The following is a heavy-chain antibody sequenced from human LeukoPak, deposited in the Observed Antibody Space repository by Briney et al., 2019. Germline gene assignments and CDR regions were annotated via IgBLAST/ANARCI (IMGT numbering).Heavy chain of an antibody. CDR1: GFTFSSYW. V-gene: IGHV3-7*01. J-gene: IGHJ6*02. CDR2: IKQDGSEK. D-gene: IGHD2-2*01. CDR3: ARERVGGYCSSTSCQYYYYGMDV. Sequence: GGSLRLSCAASGFTFSSYWMSWVRQAPGKGLERVANIKQDGSEKYYVDSVKGRFTISRDNAKNSLYLQMNSLRAEDTAVYYCARERVGGYCSSTSCQYYYYGMDVRGQGTTVTVSS.